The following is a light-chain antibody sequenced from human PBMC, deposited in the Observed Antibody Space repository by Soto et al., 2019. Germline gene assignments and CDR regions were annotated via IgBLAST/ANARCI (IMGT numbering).Light chain of an antibody. J-gene: IGKJ1*01. V-gene: IGKV3-20*01. CDR3: QQVGISPPP. CDR2: GGS. Sequence: ESVLTESPLTAPLSTGDRAHLSYSSSESVSSSYLAWYQQKPGQPPRLLIFGGSSRATGIPDRFTGSGSGTDFTLNIRRLEPEDVGVYYCQQVGISPPPFGQRTKVAIK. CDR1: ESVSSSY.